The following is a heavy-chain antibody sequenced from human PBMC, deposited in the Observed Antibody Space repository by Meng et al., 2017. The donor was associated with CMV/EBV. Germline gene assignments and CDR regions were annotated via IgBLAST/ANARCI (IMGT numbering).Heavy chain of an antibody. D-gene: IGHD6-13*01. J-gene: IGHJ4*02. CDR2: INWNGGST. V-gene: IGHV3-20*01. CDR3: ARVAAAGDFDY. Sequence: GESLKISCAAFGLTFDDYGMSWVRQASGKGLEWVSGINWNGGSTGYEDSVKGRFTISRDNAKNSLYLQMNSLRAEDTALYHCARVAAAGDFDYWGQGTLVTVSS. CDR1: GLTFDDYG.